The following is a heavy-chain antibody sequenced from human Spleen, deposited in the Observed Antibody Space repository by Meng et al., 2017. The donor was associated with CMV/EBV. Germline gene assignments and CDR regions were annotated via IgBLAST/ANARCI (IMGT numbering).Heavy chain of an antibody. CDR2: ISSSSSYI. J-gene: IGHJ3*02. CDR1: GFTFSSYS. Sequence: GESLKISCAASGFTFSSYSMNWVRQAPGKGLEWVSSISSSSSYIYYADSVKGRFTISRDNAKNSLYLQMNSLRAEDTAVHYCARGRDAFDIWGQGTMVTVSS. V-gene: IGHV3-21*01. CDR3: ARGRDAFDI.